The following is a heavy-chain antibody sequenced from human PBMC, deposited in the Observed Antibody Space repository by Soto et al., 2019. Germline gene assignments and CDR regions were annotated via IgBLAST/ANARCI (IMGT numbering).Heavy chain of an antibody. V-gene: IGHV4-59*01. D-gene: IGHD6-13*01. CDR2: FSSTGST. CDR3: AKGGGSPYHNHEFDF. Sequence: SETLSLTCAVSGASITHYYWNWVRQSPGKGLEWIVSFSSTGSTVYNPSLGSRVTISLDTSKNQFSLTLNSVTAADTAVHYCAKGGGSPYHNHEFDFWGQGTLVTVSS. CDR1: GASITHYY. J-gene: IGHJ4*02.